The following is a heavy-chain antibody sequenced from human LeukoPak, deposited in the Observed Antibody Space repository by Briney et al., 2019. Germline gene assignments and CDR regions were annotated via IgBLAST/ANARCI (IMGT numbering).Heavy chain of an antibody. CDR1: GYTFTGYY. Sequence: ASVKVSCKASGYTFTGYYMHWVGQAPGQGLEWMGRINPNSGGTNYAQKFQGRVTMPRETSISTAHTALSRLSSGDRAGPYFAGVEQLVRGGDEWGQGTLVT. V-gene: IGHV1-2*06. J-gene: IGHJ4*02. D-gene: IGHD6-13*01. CDR3: AGVEQLVRGGDE. CDR2: INPNSGGT.